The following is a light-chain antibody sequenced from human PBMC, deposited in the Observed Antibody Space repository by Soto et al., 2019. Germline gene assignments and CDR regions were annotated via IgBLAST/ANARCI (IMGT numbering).Light chain of an antibody. CDR1: QSVSSN. J-gene: IGKJ5*01. Sequence: EIVLTQSPATLSLSPGERATLSCRASQSVSSNLAWYQQKSGQTPRLLIYDASNRATGIPARFSGSGSGTDFTLTISSLEPEDFAVYFCHQSGNGITFGQGTRLEIK. CDR2: DAS. V-gene: IGKV3-11*01. CDR3: HQSGNGIT.